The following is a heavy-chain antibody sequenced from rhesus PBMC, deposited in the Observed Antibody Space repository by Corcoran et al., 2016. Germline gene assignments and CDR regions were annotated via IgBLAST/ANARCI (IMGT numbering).Heavy chain of an antibody. CDR3: ARWGRYYYGLDS. CDR2: ITDRGSN. J-gene: IGHJ6*01. D-gene: IGHD7-45*01. Sequence: QVQLQASGPGLVKPSETLSLHCAVSGGSIRSGYYYWSWFSQPPGKGLEWIGYITDRGSNRYNPYLKSRVTSSRDTSKNQFSLKLSSVTAADTAVYYCARWGRYYYGLDSWGQGVVVTVSS. V-gene: IGHV4-122*02. CDR1: GGSIRSGYYY.